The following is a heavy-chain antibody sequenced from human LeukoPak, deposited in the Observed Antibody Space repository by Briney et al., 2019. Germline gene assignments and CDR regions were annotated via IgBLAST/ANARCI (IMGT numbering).Heavy chain of an antibody. CDR1: RFTFSTYA. J-gene: IGHJ6*02. CDR3: ARDPPYYYDSSGYPGGMDV. V-gene: IGHV3-23*01. Sequence: PGGSLRLSCAASRFTFSTYAMNWVRQAPGKGLEWVSAISGSGGRTFYADSVKGRFTISRDNSKNTLYLQMNSLRAEDTAVYYCARDPPYYYDSSGYPGGMDVWGQGTTVTVSS. D-gene: IGHD3-22*01. CDR2: ISGSGGRT.